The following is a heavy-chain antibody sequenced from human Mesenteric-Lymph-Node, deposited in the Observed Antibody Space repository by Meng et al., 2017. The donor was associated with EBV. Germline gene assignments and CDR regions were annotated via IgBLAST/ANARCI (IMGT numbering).Heavy chain of an antibody. V-gene: IGHV2-5*02. D-gene: IGHD2-15*01. CDR1: GFSLSTSGVG. J-gene: IGHJ4*01. Sequence: QITLKESGPTLVKPTQTLTLTCHFSGFSLSTSGVGVGWIRQPPGKALEWLALIYWDDDKRYSPSLESRLTITKDTSKNEVVLVMTNMDPVDTGTYFCTYRQDITVDYIDHWGHGTLVTAAS. CDR3: TYRQDITVDYIDH. CDR2: IYWDDDK.